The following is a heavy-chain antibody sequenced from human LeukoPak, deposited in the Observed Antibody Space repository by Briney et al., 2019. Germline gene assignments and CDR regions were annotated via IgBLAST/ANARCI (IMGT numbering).Heavy chain of an antibody. Sequence: GGSLRLSCEASGSRFSDYDMHWVRQPTGRGPQWVSGIGIGADTYYSGSVKGRFTISRENAENSFYLQMNSLSPGDTAVYYCARVGLRETMVRGVIDYWGQGTLVTVSS. J-gene: IGHJ4*02. CDR2: IGIGADT. D-gene: IGHD3-10*01. CDR1: GSRFSDYD. CDR3: ARVGLRETMVRGVIDY. V-gene: IGHV3-13*01.